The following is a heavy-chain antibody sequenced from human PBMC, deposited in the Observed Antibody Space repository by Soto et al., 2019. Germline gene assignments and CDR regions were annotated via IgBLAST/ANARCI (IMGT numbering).Heavy chain of an antibody. CDR1: GASIRSYH. Sequence: QVQLQESGPGLVKPSETLSLTCAVSGASIRSYHWSWIRQHAGKGLEWIGRMQHTGKTNDNPSLKSRVTMSVDTSKNQISLTMTSVAAADPAVYFCAKDVSSRRWFDPWGQGILVIVSS. V-gene: IGHV4-4*07. J-gene: IGHJ5*02. CDR3: AKDVSSRRWFDP. CDR2: MQHTGKT. D-gene: IGHD3-16*01.